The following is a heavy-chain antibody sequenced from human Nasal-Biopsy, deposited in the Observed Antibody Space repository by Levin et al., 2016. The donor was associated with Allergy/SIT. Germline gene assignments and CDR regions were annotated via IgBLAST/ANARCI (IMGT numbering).Heavy chain of an antibody. CDR1: GFDFSGYG. V-gene: IGHV3-30*18. Sequence: GESLKISCAASGFDFSGYGMHWVRQAPGKGLEWVAVISYDGRDKYYRDSVQGRFTISRDNSKNRLYLQMKSLRLEDTGLYYCAKDQLGYCSSASCPYFVDSWGQGTLVTVSS. CDR3: AKDQLGYCSSASCPYFVDS. D-gene: IGHD2-2*01. CDR2: ISYDGRDK. J-gene: IGHJ4*02.